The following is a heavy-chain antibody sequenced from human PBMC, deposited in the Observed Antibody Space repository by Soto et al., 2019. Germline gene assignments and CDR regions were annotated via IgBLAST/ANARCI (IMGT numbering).Heavy chain of an antibody. CDR3: ARESEDLTSNFDY. Sequence: GGSLRLSCAASGFTFSSFWMSWVRQAPGKGLEWVANIKTDGSETHYVDSMKGRFTISRDNAKNSLYLEMNSLRAEDTAVYYCARESEDLTSNFDYWGQGTLVTVS. CDR1: GFTFSSFW. V-gene: IGHV3-7*01. CDR2: IKTDGSET. J-gene: IGHJ4*02.